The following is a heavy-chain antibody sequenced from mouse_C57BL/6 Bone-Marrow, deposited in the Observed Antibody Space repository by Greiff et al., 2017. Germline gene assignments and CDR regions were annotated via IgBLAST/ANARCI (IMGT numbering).Heavy chain of an antibody. V-gene: IGHV1-54*01. CDR2: INPASGGT. D-gene: IGHD1-1*01. Sequence: VQLVESGAELVRPGTSVKVSCKASGYAFTNYLIAWVKQRPGQGLEWICQINPASGGTHYNEKFKGKATVTADKSSSTAYMQLSSLPSKDSAVDICARTLTRVLGYAIDYWGQGTSVTVSS. CDR1: GYAFTNYL. CDR3: ARTLTRVLGYAIDY. J-gene: IGHJ4*01.